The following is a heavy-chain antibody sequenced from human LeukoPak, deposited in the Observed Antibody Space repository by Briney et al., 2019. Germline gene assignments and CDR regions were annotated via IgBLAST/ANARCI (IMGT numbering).Heavy chain of an antibody. J-gene: IGHJ4*02. Sequence: PGGSLRLSCAASGFTFSNEMNWVRQAPGKGLEWVSYVSSSGRTIYYTDSVKGRFTISRDNAKNSLYLQMNSLRAEDTAVYYCARATRGVASDFDYWGQGTLVTVSS. V-gene: IGHV3-48*03. D-gene: IGHD2-15*01. CDR1: GFTFSNE. CDR3: ARATRGVASDFDY. CDR2: VSSSGRTI.